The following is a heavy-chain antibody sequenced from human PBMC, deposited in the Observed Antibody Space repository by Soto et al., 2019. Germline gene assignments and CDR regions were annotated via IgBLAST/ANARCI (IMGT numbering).Heavy chain of an antibody. J-gene: IGHJ6*03. V-gene: IGHV3-23*01. CDR2: ISGTDGTT. CDR1: GFTFSSDA. CDR3: AKDLGNYYYMGV. Sequence: GGSLRLSFAASGFTFSSDAMSWVRQAPGKGLEWVSFISGTDGTTGYADSVKGRFTISRDNSKNMLYLQMNSLRADDTAVYYCAKDLGNYYYMGVWGKGTTVTVSS.